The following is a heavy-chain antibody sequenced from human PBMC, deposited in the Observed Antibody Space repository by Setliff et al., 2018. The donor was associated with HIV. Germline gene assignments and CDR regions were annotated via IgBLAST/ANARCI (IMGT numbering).Heavy chain of an antibody. CDR2: IYYSGST. J-gene: IGHJ4*02. CDR1: GGSISSHY. Sequence: SETLSLTCTVSGGSISSHYWSWIRQPPGKRLEWIGYIYYSGSTNYNPSLKSRVTISVDTSKNQFSLKLSSVTAADTAVYYCAREDGITALFDYWGQGTLVTVSS. V-gene: IGHV4-59*11. D-gene: IGHD5-18*01. CDR3: AREDGITALFDY.